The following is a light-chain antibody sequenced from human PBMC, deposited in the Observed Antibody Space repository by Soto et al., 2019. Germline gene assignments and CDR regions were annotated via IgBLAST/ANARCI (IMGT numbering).Light chain of an antibody. J-gene: IGKJ1*01. Sequence: DIQITQSPSTLPASVGDRVTITCGARQSMSVWSAWYQQRPGKAPKPLIYSATRLESGVPTRFSASGSGTEFTLTISSLQPDDLASYYYQQHQCHSTFGQGTKV. CDR1: QSMSVW. CDR3: QQHQCHST. V-gene: IGKV1-5*03. CDR2: SAT.